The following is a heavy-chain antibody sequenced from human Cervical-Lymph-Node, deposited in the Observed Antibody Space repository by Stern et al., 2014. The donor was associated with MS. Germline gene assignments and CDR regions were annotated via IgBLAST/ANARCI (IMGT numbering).Heavy chain of an antibody. Sequence: QVQLVQSGPDVKKPGSSVKISCKASGGSFSSYTITLVRQAPGLGLEYMGGVIPMFRSATYAPKFRDRLTITADESTSTAFMELTSLLLEDTAVYYCARGPPSQPLNYWGQGTLVTVSS. CDR1: GGSFSSYT. V-gene: IGHV1-69*01. CDR3: ARGPPSQPLNY. J-gene: IGHJ4*02. CDR2: VIPMFRSA. D-gene: IGHD1-14*01.